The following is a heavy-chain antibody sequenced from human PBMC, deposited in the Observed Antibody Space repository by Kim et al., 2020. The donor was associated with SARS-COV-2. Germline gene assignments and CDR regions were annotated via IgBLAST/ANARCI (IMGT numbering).Heavy chain of an antibody. V-gene: IGHV4-39*01. CDR3: ARRGILEWLGALDP. Sequence: NPSLKGRVTISVETSKNQFSLKLSSVTDADTAVYYCARRGILEWLGALDPWGQGTLVTVSS. D-gene: IGHD3-3*01. J-gene: IGHJ5*02.